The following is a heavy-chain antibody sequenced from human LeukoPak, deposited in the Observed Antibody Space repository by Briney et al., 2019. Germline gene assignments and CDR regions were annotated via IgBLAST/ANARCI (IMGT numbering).Heavy chain of an antibody. Sequence: PSETLSLTCTVSGGSISSYYWNWIRQPPGKGLEWIGYIYYSGSTNYNPSLKSRVTISVDTSKNQFSLKLSSVTAADTAVYYCARVRSSSSLSPWYFDLWGRGTLVTVSS. CDR2: IYYSGST. D-gene: IGHD6-13*01. CDR3: ARVRSSSSLSPWYFDL. V-gene: IGHV4-59*01. CDR1: GGSISSYY. J-gene: IGHJ2*01.